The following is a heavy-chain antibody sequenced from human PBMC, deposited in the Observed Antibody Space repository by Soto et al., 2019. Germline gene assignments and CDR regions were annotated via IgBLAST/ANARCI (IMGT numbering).Heavy chain of an antibody. D-gene: IGHD2-21*01. V-gene: IGHV3-23*01. J-gene: IGHJ6*03. CDR3: AKGPAFCGGDCYGIYYYYYMDV. CDR1: GLNFSSYA. Sequence: VQLLESGGGWVQPGGSLRLSCAASGLNFSSYAMSWVRQAPGKGLEWVSGLSGSGGSAYYADSVKGRFTTSRDNSKNSLYLQMNSLRAEDTAVYYCAKGPAFCGGDCYGIYYYYYMDVWGKGTTVTVSS. CDR2: LSGSGGSA.